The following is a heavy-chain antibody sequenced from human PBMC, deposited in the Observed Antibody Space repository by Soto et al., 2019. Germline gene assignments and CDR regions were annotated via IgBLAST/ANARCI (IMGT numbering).Heavy chain of an antibody. CDR3: ARDKARCRSTSCSAV. V-gene: IGHV3-21*01. Sequence: KPGGSLRLSCAASGFTFSSYIMNWVRQAPGKGLEWVSSISSSSSYIYYADSVKGRFTISRDNAKNSLYLQMNSLRAEDTAVYYCARDKARCRSTSCSAVWGQGTTVTVSS. CDR2: ISSSSSYI. J-gene: IGHJ6*02. D-gene: IGHD2-2*01. CDR1: GFTFSSYI.